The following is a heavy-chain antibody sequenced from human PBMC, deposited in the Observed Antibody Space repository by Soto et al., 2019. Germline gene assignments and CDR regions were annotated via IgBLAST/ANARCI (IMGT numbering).Heavy chain of an antibody. CDR3: ARDRGSYALDY. CDR2: ISANNGNT. V-gene: IGHV1-18*01. J-gene: IGHJ4*02. Sequence: ASVKVSCKASGGTFSIYAIIWVRLAPGQGLEWMGWISANNGNTNYAQKLQGRVTMTTDTSTSTAYMELRSLRSDDTAVYYCARDRGSYALDYWGQGTLVTVSS. CDR1: GGTFSIYA. D-gene: IGHD1-26*01.